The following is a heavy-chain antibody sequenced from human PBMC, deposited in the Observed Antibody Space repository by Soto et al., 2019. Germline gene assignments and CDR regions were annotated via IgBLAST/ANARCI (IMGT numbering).Heavy chain of an antibody. V-gene: IGHV1-18*01. CDR2: XSAYNGNT. Sequence: QVQLVQSGAEVKKPGASVKVSCKASGYTFTSYGISWVRQAPGXGLXXMXXXSAYNGNTNYAQKLQGRVTMTTDTSTSTAYXXXXXLRSXXTXXXXXXXXXXXXXXXXXXNYGMDVWGQGTTVTVSS. CDR1: GYTFTSYG. J-gene: IGHJ6*02. CDR3: XXXXXXXXXXXXXNYGMDV.